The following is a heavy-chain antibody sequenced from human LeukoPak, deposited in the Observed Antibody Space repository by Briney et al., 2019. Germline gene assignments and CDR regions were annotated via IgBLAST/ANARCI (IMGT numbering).Heavy chain of an antibody. J-gene: IGHJ4*02. CDR3: ARASYSYDINGWVPFDY. CDR1: GASISGSNYY. D-gene: IGHD3-22*01. Sequence: SETLSLTCAVSGASISGSNYYWGWIRQPPGKGLEWIGSIYYSGSTYYNPSLESRVTISVDTSKNQFSLKLSSVTAADTAMYYCARASYSYDINGWVPFDYWGQGTLVTVSS. CDR2: IYYSGST. V-gene: IGHV4-39*01.